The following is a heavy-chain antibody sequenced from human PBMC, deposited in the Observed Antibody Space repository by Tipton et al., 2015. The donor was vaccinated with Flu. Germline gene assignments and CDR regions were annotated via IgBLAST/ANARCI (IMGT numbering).Heavy chain of an antibody. Sequence: LVQPSETLSLTCTVSGGSISSSSYYWGWIRQPPGKGLEWIGSIYYSGNTYYNPSLKSRVTISVDTSKNQFSLKLSSVTAADTAVCYCARDGFITMIVVVTPGAFDIWGQGTMVTVSS. V-gene: IGHV4-39*07. D-gene: IGHD3-22*01. CDR3: ARDGFITMIVVVTPGAFDI. J-gene: IGHJ3*02. CDR1: GGSISSSSYY. CDR2: IYYSGNT.